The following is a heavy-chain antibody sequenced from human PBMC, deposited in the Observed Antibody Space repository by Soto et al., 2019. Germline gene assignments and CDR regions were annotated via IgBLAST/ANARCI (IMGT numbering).Heavy chain of an antibody. CDR2: IFSNDEK. J-gene: IGHJ4*02. CDR3: ARMTYSSSWYADY. V-gene: IGHV2-26*01. D-gene: IGHD6-13*01. CDR1: GFSLSNARMG. Sequence: QVTLKESGPVLVKPTETLTLTCTVSGFSLSNARMGVSWIRQPPGKALEWLAHIFSNDEKSYSTSLKSRLTISKDTPKSQVVLTMTNMDPVDTATYYCARMTYSSSWYADYWGQGTLVTVSS.